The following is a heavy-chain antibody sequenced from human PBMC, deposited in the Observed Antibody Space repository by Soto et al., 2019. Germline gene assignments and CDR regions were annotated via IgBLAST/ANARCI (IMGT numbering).Heavy chain of an antibody. D-gene: IGHD1-1*01. CDR1: GFTFSMYW. Sequence: PGGSLRLSCSVSGFTFSMYWMHWVRQVPGKGPEWVSRINDDGISTNYADSVKGRFTISRDNAKNTLYLQMNALRVEDTAVYYCTRGPRSTSTGTGAFWGQGTLVTVSS. CDR2: INDDGIST. V-gene: IGHV3-74*01. J-gene: IGHJ4*02. CDR3: TRGPRSTSTGTGAF.